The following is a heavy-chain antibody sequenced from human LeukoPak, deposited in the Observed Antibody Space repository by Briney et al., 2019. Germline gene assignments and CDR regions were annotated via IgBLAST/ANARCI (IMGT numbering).Heavy chain of an antibody. V-gene: IGHV3-23*01. J-gene: IGHJ4*02. CDR2: ISSSGGSA. D-gene: IGHD1-14*01. CDR3: VRDQYGMLDY. CDR1: GFTLSKYA. Sequence: GSLGPSCAASGFTLSKYAMNWVRQAPGKGLEWVSTISSSGGSAFYADSLKGRFAISRDNSKNTLYLQMNSLRAEDTAVYYCVRDQYGMLDYWGQGTLVTVSS.